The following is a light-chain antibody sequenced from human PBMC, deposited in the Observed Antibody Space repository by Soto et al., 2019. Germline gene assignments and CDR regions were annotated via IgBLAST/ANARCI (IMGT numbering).Light chain of an antibody. Sequence: IVMPQSPATLSVSPGERVTLSCRASQDIRSSLAWYQQKPGQAPRLLIYGASIRATGVPATFSGSGSGTEFTLSISSLQSEHLGVYYCQQDSSWPLTFGGGTKVDIK. V-gene: IGKV3-15*01. CDR3: QQDSSWPLT. J-gene: IGKJ4*01. CDR1: QDIRSS. CDR2: GAS.